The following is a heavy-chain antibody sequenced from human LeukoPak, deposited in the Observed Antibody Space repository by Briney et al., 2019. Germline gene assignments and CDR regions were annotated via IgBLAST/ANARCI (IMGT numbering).Heavy chain of an antibody. Sequence: PSETLSLTCTVSGGSISSYYWSWIRQPPGKGLEWIGYIYYSGSTNYNPSLKSRVSMSVDTSKNQFSLKLSSVTAADTAVYYCARGSRFSGSYYGYWGQGTLATVSS. CDR2: IYYSGST. J-gene: IGHJ4*02. CDR3: ARGSRFSGSYYGY. D-gene: IGHD1-26*01. V-gene: IGHV4-59*12. CDR1: GGSISSYY.